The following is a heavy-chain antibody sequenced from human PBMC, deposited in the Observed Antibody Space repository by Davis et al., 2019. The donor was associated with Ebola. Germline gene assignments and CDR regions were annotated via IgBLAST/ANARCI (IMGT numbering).Heavy chain of an antibody. V-gene: IGHV3-30*18. CDR2: ISSDGSNE. CDR1: GFTFSSYG. J-gene: IGHJ2*01. CDR3: AKDYYDSTGRYFDL. Sequence: GESLKISCAASGFTFSSYGMHWVRHAPGKGLEWVALISSDGSNEYYTDSVKGRFTISRDNSKNTLYLQMNSLSTEDTAVYYCAKDYYDSTGRYFDLWGRGALITVSS. D-gene: IGHD3-22*01.